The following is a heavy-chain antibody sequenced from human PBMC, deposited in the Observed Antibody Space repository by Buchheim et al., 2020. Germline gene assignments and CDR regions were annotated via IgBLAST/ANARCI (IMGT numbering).Heavy chain of an antibody. D-gene: IGHD6-19*01. CDR2: MNPNSGNT. V-gene: IGHV1-8*01. CDR1: GYTFTSYD. J-gene: IGHJ6*02. Sequence: QVQLVQSGAEVKKPGASVKVSCKASGYTFTSYDINWVRQATGQGLEWMGWMNPNSGNTGYAQKFQGRVTMTRNTSISTAYMELSSLRSEDTAVYYCASTRVYSSGWYLVPYYYYGMDVWGQGTT. CDR3: ASTRVYSSGWYLVPYYYYGMDV.